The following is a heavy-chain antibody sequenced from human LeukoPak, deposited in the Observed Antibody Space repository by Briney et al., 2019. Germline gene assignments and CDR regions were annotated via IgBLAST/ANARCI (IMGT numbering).Heavy chain of an antibody. CDR2: ISSSSSYI. Sequence: GGSLRLSCAASGFTFSSYSMNWVRQAPGKGLEWVSSISSSSSYIYYADSVKGRFTISRDNSKNTLYLQMNSLRAKDTAVYYCAKAGGSGSYWQSYYYYYMDVWGKGTTVTISS. CDR3: AKAGGSGSYWQSYYYYYMDV. V-gene: IGHV3-21*01. CDR1: GFTFSSYS. D-gene: IGHD3-10*01. J-gene: IGHJ6*03.